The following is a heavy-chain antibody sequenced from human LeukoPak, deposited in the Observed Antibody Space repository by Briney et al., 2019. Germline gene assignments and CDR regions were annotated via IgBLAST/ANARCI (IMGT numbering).Heavy chain of an antibody. Sequence: GGSLRLSCAASGFTFSGYQMNWVRQAPGKGLQWVSYISSSGSTIYYADSVKGRFTISRDNAKNSLYLQMSSLRAEDTAVHYCTRITTAMDVDYWGQGTLVTVSS. J-gene: IGHJ4*02. V-gene: IGHV3-48*03. CDR2: ISSSGSTI. CDR3: TRITTAMDVDY. CDR1: GFTFSGYQ. D-gene: IGHD5-18*01.